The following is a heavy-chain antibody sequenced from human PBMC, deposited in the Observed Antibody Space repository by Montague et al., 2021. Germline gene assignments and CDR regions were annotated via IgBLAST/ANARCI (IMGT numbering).Heavy chain of an antibody. Sequence: SETLSLTCAVYGGSLSGYIWNWIRQPPGRDLEWIGQISHTGSTSXNPSLKSRVTMSVDTSENHVSLRLSPVTAADTAVYYCTRGEVAVTGIDYWGQGALVTVSS. J-gene: IGHJ4*02. CDR3: TRGEVAVTGIDY. CDR2: ISHTGST. D-gene: IGHD6-19*01. V-gene: IGHV4-34*01. CDR1: GGSLSGYI.